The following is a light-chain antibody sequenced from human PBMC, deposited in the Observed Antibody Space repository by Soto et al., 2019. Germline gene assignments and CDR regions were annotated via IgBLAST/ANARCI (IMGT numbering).Light chain of an antibody. CDR2: EVS. V-gene: IGLV2-14*01. CDR3: SSYTSSNTWV. J-gene: IGLJ3*02. Sequence: QSALTQPASVSGSPGQSITIFCTGTGSDVGGYNYVSWYQQHPGKVPRLMIYEVSNRPSGLSNRFSGSKSGNTASLTISGLQAEDEADYYCSSYTSSNTWVFGGGTQLTVL. CDR1: GSDVGGYNY.